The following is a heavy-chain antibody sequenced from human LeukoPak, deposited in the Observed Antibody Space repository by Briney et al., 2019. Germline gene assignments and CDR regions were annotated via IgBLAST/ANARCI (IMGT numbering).Heavy chain of an antibody. V-gene: IGHV3-21*01. CDR3: ARDPEGVAARGEGDY. D-gene: IGHD2-15*01. Sequence: PSETLSLTCTVSGGSISSGGYYWSWVRQAPGKGLEWVSSISSSSSYIYYADSVKGRFTISRDNAKNSLYLQMNSLRAEDTAVYYCARDPEGVAARGEGDYWGQGTLVTVSS. CDR2: ISSSSSYI. J-gene: IGHJ4*02. CDR1: GGSISSGGYY.